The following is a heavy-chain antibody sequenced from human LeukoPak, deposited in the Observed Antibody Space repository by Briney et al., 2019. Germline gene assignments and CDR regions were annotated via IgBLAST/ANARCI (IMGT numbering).Heavy chain of an antibody. CDR3: ARDGFCSSTSCFVSAFDI. V-gene: IGHV4-39*07. Sequence: PSETLSLTCTVSGGSISSSSYYWGWIRQPPGKGLEWIGSIYYSGSTYYNPSLKSRVTISVDTSKNQFSLKLSSVTAADTAVYYCARDGFCSSTSCFVSAFDIWGQGTMVTVSS. CDR1: GGSISSSSYY. D-gene: IGHD2-2*01. J-gene: IGHJ3*02. CDR2: IYYSGST.